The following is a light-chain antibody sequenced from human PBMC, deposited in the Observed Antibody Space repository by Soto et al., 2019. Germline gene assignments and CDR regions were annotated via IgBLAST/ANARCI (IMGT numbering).Light chain of an antibody. CDR1: QIISSW. CDR3: QQYNSYSRT. Sequence: DIQMTQSPSTLSSSVGYRFTITCRASQIISSWLAWYQQKPGKAPKLLIYKASSLESGVPSRFSGSGSGTEFTLTISSLQPDDFATYYCQQYNSYSRTFGQGTKV. V-gene: IGKV1-5*03. J-gene: IGKJ1*01. CDR2: KAS.